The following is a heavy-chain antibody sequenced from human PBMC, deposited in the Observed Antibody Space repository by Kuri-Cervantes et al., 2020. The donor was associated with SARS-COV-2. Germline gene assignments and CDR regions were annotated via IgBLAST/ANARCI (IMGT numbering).Heavy chain of an antibody. CDR3: AKTPPAGSSDY. CDR2: ITYTGDNT. V-gene: IGHV3-23*01. D-gene: IGHD1-1*01. CDR1: GFTFTSYV. Sequence: ETLSLTCAASGFTFTSYVMSWVRQAPGKGLEWVSAITYTGDNTYYADSVKGRFTISRDNSKNTLYLQMNSLRAEDTAIYYCAKTPPAGSSDYWGQGTLVTVSS. J-gene: IGHJ4*02.